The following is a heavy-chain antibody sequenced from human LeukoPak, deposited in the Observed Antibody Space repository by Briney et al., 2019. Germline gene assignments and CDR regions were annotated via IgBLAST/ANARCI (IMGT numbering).Heavy chain of an antibody. CDR3: ASLYGSGNYGIY. V-gene: IGHV3-53*01. CDR1: GFTFSNAW. CDR2: LRNDGTT. J-gene: IGHJ4*02. D-gene: IGHD3-10*01. Sequence: GGSLRLSCAASGFTFSNAWMSWVRQAPGKGLEWVSVLRNDGTTYYADSVKGRFTISRDDSKNMLYLQMNSLRADDTAVYYCASLYGSGNYGIYWGQGTLVTVSS.